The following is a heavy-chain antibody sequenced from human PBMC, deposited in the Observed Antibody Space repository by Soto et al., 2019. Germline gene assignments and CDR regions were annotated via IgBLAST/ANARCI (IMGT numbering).Heavy chain of an antibody. CDR3: ARSTVTTVYY. D-gene: IGHD4-17*01. J-gene: IGHJ4*02. CDR1: GGSFTGYY. CDR2: INESGST. V-gene: IGHV4-34*01. Sequence: QVQLQQWGAGLLKPSETLSLTCGVYGGSFTGYYWTWIRQAPGKGLEWIGEINESGSTNYNPSLKSRITMSVDTSKNQCSLKVSSVTAADTAIYYCARSTVTTVYYWGQGTLVTVSS.